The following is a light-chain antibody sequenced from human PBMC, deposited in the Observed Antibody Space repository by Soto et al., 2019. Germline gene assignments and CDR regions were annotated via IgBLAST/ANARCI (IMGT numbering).Light chain of an antibody. CDR3: SSYAGSNNFV. V-gene: IGLV2-8*01. CDR1: SSDVGDYNY. J-gene: IGLJ2*01. Sequence: QSALTQPPSASGSPGQSVTISCTGTSSDVGDYNYVSWYQQHPDKAPKLMIYEVSKRPSGVPDRFSGSKSGNTASLTVSGLQAEDEADYYCSSYAGSNNFVFGGGTKVTVL. CDR2: EVS.